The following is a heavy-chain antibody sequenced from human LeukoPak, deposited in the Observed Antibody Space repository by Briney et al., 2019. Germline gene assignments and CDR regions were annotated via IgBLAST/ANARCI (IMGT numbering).Heavy chain of an antibody. J-gene: IGHJ4*02. CDR2: MSYDGSIK. V-gene: IGHV3-30-3*01. CDR3: TRDLRGVGARD. CDR1: GFTFSTYA. D-gene: IGHD1-26*01. Sequence: AGGSLRLSCAASGFTFSTYAMHWVRQAPGKGLEWVALMSYDGSIKYLDSVKGRFTISRDNSKNTLYLQMNSLRPEDTALYYCTRDLRGVGARDWGQGTLVTVSS.